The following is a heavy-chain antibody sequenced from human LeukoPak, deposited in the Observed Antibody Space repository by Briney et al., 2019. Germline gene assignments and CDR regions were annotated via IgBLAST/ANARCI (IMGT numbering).Heavy chain of an antibody. CDR1: GSTFTDYY. V-gene: IGHV1-2*02. Sequence: EASVKVSCKASGSTFTDYYMHWVRQAPGQGLEWMGWINPNSGGTNFAQKFQGRVTITRNTSISTAYMELSSLRSEDTAVYYCARRKYSAYDLFDYWGQGTLVTVSS. D-gene: IGHD5-12*01. CDR3: ARRKYSAYDLFDY. J-gene: IGHJ4*02. CDR2: INPNSGGT.